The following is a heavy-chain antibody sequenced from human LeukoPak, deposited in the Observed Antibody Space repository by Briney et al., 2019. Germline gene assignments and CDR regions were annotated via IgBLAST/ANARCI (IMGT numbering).Heavy chain of an antibody. CDR2: ISYDGSNK. V-gene: IGHV3-30-3*01. CDR3: ARDNSITIFGVVDPWGAFDI. Sequence: GGSLRLSCAASGFTFSSYAMRWVRQAPGKGLEWVAVISYDGSNKYYADSVKGRFTISRDNSKNTLYLQMNSLRAEDTAVYYCARDNSITIFGVVDPWGAFDIWGQGTMVTVSS. CDR1: GFTFSSYA. J-gene: IGHJ3*02. D-gene: IGHD3-3*01.